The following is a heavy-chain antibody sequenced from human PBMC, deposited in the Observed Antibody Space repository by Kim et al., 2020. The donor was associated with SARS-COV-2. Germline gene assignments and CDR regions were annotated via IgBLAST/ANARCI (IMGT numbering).Heavy chain of an antibody. D-gene: IGHD1-26*01. CDR2: ISAYNGNT. Sequence: ASVKVSCKASGYTFTSYGISWVRQAPGQGLEWMGWISAYNGNTNYAQKLQGRVTMTTDTSTSTAYMELRSLRSDDTAVYYCATTRRLGVGATGGDWFDPWGQGTLVTVSS. V-gene: IGHV1-18*04. J-gene: IGHJ5*02. CDR1: GYTFTSYG. CDR3: ATTRRLGVGATGGDWFDP.